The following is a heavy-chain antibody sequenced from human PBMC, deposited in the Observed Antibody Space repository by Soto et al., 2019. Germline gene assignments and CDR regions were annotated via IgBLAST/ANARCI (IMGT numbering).Heavy chain of an antibody. D-gene: IGHD5-12*01. J-gene: IGHJ3*01. CDR1: GFSFSNFG. Sequence: HVQLVESGGVVVQPGRSLRLACVGSGFSFSNFGIHWVRQAPGKGLEWMAVISHDGTKRFYGDSVKDRFTLSRENSRTAVFLPLYSLRVADTDVYYCASYDYVGGDALDFLGHGTRLTVS. V-gene: IGHV3-30*03. CDR2: ISHDGTKR. CDR3: ASYDYVGGDALDF.